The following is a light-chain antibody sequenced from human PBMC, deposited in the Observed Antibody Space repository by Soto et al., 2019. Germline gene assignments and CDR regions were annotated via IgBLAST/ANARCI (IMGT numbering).Light chain of an antibody. Sequence: QSVLTQPPSVSGAPGQRVTISCTGSSSNIGAGYDVHWYQQLPGTAPKVLIYGNNNRPSGVPDRFSGSESGTSASLAITGLQAEDEADYDCQSYDSSLSGYVFGTGTKLTVL. CDR3: QSYDSSLSGYV. J-gene: IGLJ1*01. CDR2: GNN. V-gene: IGLV1-40*01. CDR1: SSNIGAGYD.